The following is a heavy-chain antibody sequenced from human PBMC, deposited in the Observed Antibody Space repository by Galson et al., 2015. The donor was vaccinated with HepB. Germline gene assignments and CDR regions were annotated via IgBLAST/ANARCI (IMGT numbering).Heavy chain of an antibody. CDR2: IIPIFGTA. D-gene: IGHD2-2*01. Sequence: SVKVSCKASGGTFSSYAISWVRQAPGQGLEWMGGIIPIFGTANYAQKFQGRVTITADESTSTAYMELSSLRSEDTAVYYCARDKELGVPAAMAWGQGTLVTVSS. V-gene: IGHV1-69*13. CDR1: GGTFSSYA. J-gene: IGHJ5*02. CDR3: ARDKELGVPAAMA.